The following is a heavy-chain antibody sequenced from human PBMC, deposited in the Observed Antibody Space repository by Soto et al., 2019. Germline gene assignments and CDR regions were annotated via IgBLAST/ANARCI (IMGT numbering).Heavy chain of an antibody. J-gene: IGHJ4*02. V-gene: IGHV4-59*11. Sequence: QVQLQESGPGLVKPSETLSLTCTVSGGSISNHYWSWIQQPPGKGLECIGYIYYNGNTNYNPSLKSRVTMSVDTSKNQISPKLSSVTAADTAVYYCTRANWYSEYWGQGTLVTVSS. CDR3: TRANWYSEY. CDR2: IYYNGNT. CDR1: GGSISNHY. D-gene: IGHD7-27*01.